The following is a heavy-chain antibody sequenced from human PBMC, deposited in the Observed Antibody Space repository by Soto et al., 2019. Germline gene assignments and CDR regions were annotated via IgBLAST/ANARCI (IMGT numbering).Heavy chain of an antibody. CDR3: AHSLIGYYYDSSGSNWFDP. Sequence: SGPTLVNPTQTLTLTCTFSGFSLSTSGVGVGWIRQPPGKALEWLALIYWDDDKRYSPSLKSRLTITKDTSTNQVVLTMTNMDPVDTATYYCAHSLIGYYYDSSGSNWFDPWGQGTLVTVSS. V-gene: IGHV2-5*02. CDR2: IYWDDDK. J-gene: IGHJ5*02. D-gene: IGHD3-22*01. CDR1: GFSLSTSGVG.